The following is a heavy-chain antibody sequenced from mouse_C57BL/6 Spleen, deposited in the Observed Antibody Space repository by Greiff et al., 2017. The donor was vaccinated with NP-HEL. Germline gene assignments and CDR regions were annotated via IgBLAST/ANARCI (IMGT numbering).Heavy chain of an antibody. V-gene: IGHV14-4*01. D-gene: IGHD2-5*01. CDR1: GFNIKDDY. Sequence: VQLQQSGAELVRPGASVKLSCTASGFNIKDDYMHWVKQRPEQGLEWIGWIDPENGDTEYASKFQGKATITADTSSNTAYLQLSSLTSEDTAVYYCTTTYYSNYVGWFAYWGQGTLVTVSA. CDR2: IDPENGDT. CDR3: TTTYYSNYVGWFAY. J-gene: IGHJ3*01.